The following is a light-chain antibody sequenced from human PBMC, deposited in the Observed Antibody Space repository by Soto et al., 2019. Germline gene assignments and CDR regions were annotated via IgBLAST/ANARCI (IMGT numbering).Light chain of an antibody. CDR2: LGS. V-gene: IGKV2-28*01. CDR1: QSLLYSNGNNY. CDR3: RQALDMRT. J-gene: IGKJ4*01. Sequence: DIVMTQSPLSLPVTPGEPASISCRSSQSLLYSNGNNYLDWYVQKPGQSPQLLIYLGSNRASGVPDRFSGSGSGTDFTLKISRVEAEDVGVYYCRQALDMRTFGGGTKVEIK.